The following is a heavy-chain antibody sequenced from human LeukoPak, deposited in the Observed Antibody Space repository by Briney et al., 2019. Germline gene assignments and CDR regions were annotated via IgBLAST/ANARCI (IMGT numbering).Heavy chain of an antibody. J-gene: IGHJ4*02. CDR2: INTDGTVT. Sequence: GRSLKLSWAASGVTFSKYWMLWIRQCPGKGLETVSRINTDGTVTTYADSVKRRFTVSRDNADNTMFLQMNSVRDEDTAVYYCATKQWLAPPPDSWGQGTPVTVSS. CDR3: ATKQWLAPPPDS. CDR1: GVTFSKYW. V-gene: IGHV3-74*01. D-gene: IGHD6-19*01.